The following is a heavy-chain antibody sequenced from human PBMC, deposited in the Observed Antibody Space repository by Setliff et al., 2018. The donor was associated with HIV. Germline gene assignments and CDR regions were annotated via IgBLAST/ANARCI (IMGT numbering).Heavy chain of an antibody. V-gene: IGHV2-70*11. CDR2: IDWDDDK. D-gene: IGHD1-1*01. Sequence: SGPTLVNPTQTLTLTCTFSGFSLSTSGVCVSWIRQPPGKALEWLARIDWDDDKYYSTSLKTRLTISKDTSKNQVVLKMTNMDPVDTAVYYCARVFRGADDHTGPFDYWGQGTLVTVSS. CDR3: ARVFRGADDHTGPFDY. J-gene: IGHJ4*02. CDR1: GFSLSTSGVC.